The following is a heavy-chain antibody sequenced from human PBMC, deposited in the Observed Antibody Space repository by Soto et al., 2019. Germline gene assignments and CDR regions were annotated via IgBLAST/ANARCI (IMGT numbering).Heavy chain of an antibody. CDR1: GGSISSGDYY. V-gene: IGHV4-30-4*01. D-gene: IGHD3-22*01. CDR3: ARGQPSGYYLTDY. Sequence: QVQLQESGPGLVKPSQTLSLTCTVSGGSISSGDYYWSWIRQPPGKGLEWIGYIYYSGSTYYNPSLKSRVTIAVDTSKNQFSLKLSSVTAADTAVYYCARGQPSGYYLTDYWGQGTLVTVSS. CDR2: IYYSGST. J-gene: IGHJ4*02.